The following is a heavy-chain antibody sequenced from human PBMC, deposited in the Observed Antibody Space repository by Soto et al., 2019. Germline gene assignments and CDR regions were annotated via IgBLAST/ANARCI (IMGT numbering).Heavy chain of an antibody. CDR1: GDSINSADYY. Sequence: PSETLSLTCTVSGDSINSADYYWSWLRQPPGKGLEWIGYIYYSRSDYYNPSLGRRATITIDTSRNQFSLNLMSVTAADTAVYYCARVVQFDDSSGYSFYYFDYWGQGALVTVSS. D-gene: IGHD3-22*01. J-gene: IGHJ4*02. CDR3: ARVVQFDDSSGYSFYYFDY. V-gene: IGHV4-30-4*01. CDR2: IYYSRSD.